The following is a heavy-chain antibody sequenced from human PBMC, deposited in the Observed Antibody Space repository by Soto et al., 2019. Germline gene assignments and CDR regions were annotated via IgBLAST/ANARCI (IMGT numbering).Heavy chain of an antibody. V-gene: IGHV3-48*03. CDR1: GFTFSSYE. CDR3: ARAPNTYYYGSSPHAFDI. CDR2: ISSSGSTI. Sequence: GGSLRLSCAASGFTFSSYEMNWVRQAPGKGLEWVSYISSSGSTIYYADSVKGRFTISRDNAKNSLYLQMNSLGAEDTAVYYCARAPNTYYYGSSPHAFDIWGQGTMVTVSS. J-gene: IGHJ3*02. D-gene: IGHD3-22*01.